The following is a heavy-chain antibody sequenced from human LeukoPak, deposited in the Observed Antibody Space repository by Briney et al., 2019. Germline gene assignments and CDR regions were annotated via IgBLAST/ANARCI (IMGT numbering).Heavy chain of an antibody. Sequence: GGSLRLSCAASGFTVITNDMTWVRQAPGRGLEWVSVLYSDGNTKYADSVQGRFTISRDNSKNTLHLEMNSLSPDDTAVYYCARGVEPLAANTLAYWGQGTLVTVSS. V-gene: IGHV3-53*01. D-gene: IGHD1-14*01. CDR2: LYSDGNT. CDR1: GFTVITND. J-gene: IGHJ4*02. CDR3: ARGVEPLAANTLAY.